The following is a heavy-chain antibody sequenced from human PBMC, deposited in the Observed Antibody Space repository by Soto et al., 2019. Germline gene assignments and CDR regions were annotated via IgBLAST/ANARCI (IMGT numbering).Heavy chain of an antibody. Sequence: EVQLAESGGGMVQPGRSLRLSCVASGFTFSSYDMHWVRQAPGKGLEYVSSISSNGGTTYYGNSVKGRFTISRDNSKNTLYLQIGSLRAEDMAVYYCVRRVSGNYDYWGQGTLVTVSS. D-gene: IGHD1-7*01. CDR1: GFTFSSYD. J-gene: IGHJ4*02. CDR2: ISSNGGTT. V-gene: IGHV3-64*01. CDR3: VRRVSGNYDY.